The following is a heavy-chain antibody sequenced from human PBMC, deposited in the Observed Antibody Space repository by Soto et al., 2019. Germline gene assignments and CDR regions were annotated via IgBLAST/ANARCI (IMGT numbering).Heavy chain of an antibody. J-gene: IGHJ6*02. CDR1: GYTFTSYD. V-gene: IGHV1-8*01. Sequence: AASVKVSCKASGYTFTSYDINWVRQATGQGLERMGWMNPNSGNTGYAQKFQGRVTMTRNTSISTAYMELNSLRAEDTAVYYCARSYYDFWSGYYTRDYYYGMDVWGQGTTVTVSS. CDR2: MNPNSGNT. D-gene: IGHD3-3*01. CDR3: ARSYYDFWSGYYTRDYYYGMDV.